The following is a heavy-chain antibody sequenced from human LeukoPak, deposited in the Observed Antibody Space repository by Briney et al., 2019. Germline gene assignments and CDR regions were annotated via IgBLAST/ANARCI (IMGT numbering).Heavy chain of an antibody. V-gene: IGHV1-2*02. D-gene: IGHD3-10*01. CDR3: AIRYGSGEKYYYYYMDV. J-gene: IGHJ6*03. CDR2: INPNSGGT. CDR1: GYTFTGYY. Sequence: ASVKVSCKASGYTFTGYYMHWVRQAPGQGLEWMRWINPNSGGTNYAQKFQGRVTMTRDTSISTAYMELSSLRSEDTAVYYCAIRYGSGEKYYYYYMDVWGKGTTVTVSS.